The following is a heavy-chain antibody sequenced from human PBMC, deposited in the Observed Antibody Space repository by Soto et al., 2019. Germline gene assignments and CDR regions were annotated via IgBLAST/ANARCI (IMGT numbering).Heavy chain of an antibody. CDR1: GFTFSSYG. V-gene: IGHV3-33*01. J-gene: IGHJ6*02. Sequence: PGGSLRLSCAASGFTFSSYGMHWVRQAPGKGLEWVAVIWYDGSNKYYADSVKGRFTISRDNSKNTLYLQMNSLRAEDTAVYYCARDQGNQQLIKRRYYSYYAMDVWGQGTTVTVAS. CDR3: ARDQGNQQLIKRRYYSYYAMDV. D-gene: IGHD6-13*01. CDR2: IWYDGSNK.